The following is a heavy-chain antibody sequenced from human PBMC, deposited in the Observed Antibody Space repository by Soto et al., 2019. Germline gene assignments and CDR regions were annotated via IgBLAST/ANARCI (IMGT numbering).Heavy chain of an antibody. CDR3: AKDRRIVVVTAIVDY. CDR2: ISYDGSNK. CDR1: GFTFSSYG. D-gene: IGHD2-21*02. J-gene: IGHJ4*02. Sequence: QVQLVESGGGVVQPGRSLRLSCAASGFTFSSYGMHWVRQAPGKGLEWVAVISYDGSNKYYADSVKGRFTISRDNSQNTLSLQMNSLRAEDTAVYYCAKDRRIVVVTAIVDYWGQGTLVTVSS. V-gene: IGHV3-30*18.